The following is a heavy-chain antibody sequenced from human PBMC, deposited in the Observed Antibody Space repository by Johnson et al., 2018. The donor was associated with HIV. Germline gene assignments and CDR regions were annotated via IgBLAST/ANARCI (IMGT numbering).Heavy chain of an antibody. Sequence: QGQLVESGGGVVQPGRSLRLSCAASGFTFSNYGMHWVRQAPGRGLEWLSLISYDGSNTYYADSVRGRFTLSRDNSKNTVYLQMNSLRAEDTAVYYCGRAGDYDAFDIWGQGTMVTVSS. CDR1: GFTFSNYG. J-gene: IGHJ3*02. D-gene: IGHD3-16*01. CDR2: ISYDGSNT. V-gene: IGHV3-30*03. CDR3: GRAGDYDAFDI.